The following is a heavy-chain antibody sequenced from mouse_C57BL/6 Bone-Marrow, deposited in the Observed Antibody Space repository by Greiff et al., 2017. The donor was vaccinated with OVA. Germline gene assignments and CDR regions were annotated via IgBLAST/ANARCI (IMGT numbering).Heavy chain of an antibody. CDR3: ARERGSSGYFGG. CDR2: INPGDSDT. CDR1: GYAFSSYW. J-gene: IGHJ1*03. Sequence: VQLQQPGAELVKPGASVKLSCTASGYAFSSYWMHWVQQRPGKGLEWIGYINPGDSDTYYTGTFKGKATLTADKSSSTAYMQLSSLTSEDSAVYFCARERGSSGYFGGWGTRTTVT. V-gene: IGHV1-80*01. D-gene: IGHD1-3*01.